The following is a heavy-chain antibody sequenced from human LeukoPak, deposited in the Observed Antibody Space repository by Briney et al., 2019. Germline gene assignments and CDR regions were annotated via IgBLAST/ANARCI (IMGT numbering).Heavy chain of an antibody. CDR1: GFTFSSYV. CDR3: AKDAHRRKYYYYYYMDV. V-gene: IGHV3-30*04. CDR2: ISYDGSNE. J-gene: IGHJ6*03. Sequence: PGGSLRLSCAASGFTFSSYVMHWVRQAPGKGLEWVAIISYDGSNEYYADSVKGRFTISRDNAKNSLYLQMNSLRAEDTALYYCAKDAHRRKYYYYYYMDVWGKGTTVTISS.